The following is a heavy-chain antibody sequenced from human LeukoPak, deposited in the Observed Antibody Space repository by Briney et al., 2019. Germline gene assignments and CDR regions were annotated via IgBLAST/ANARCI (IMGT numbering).Heavy chain of an antibody. J-gene: IGHJ6*04. CDR2: IYHSGST. CDR1: GGSISSGGYS. D-gene: IGHD2-2*01. CDR3: ASSLTAAMEDV. Sequence: PSETLSLTCAVSGGSISSGGYSWSWIRQPPGKGLEWIGYIYHSGSTYYNPSLKSRVTKSVDRSKNQFSLKLSSVTAADTAVYYCASSLTAAMEDVWGKGTTVTVSS. V-gene: IGHV4-30-2*01.